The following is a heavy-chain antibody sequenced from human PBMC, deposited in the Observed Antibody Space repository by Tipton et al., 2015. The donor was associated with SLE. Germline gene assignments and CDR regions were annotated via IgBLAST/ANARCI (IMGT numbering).Heavy chain of an antibody. CDR2: IRSKANSYAT. CDR1: GFTFSGSA. Sequence: SLRLSCAASGFTFSGSAMHWVRQASGKGLEWVGRIRSKANSYATVYAASVKGRFTISRDDSKNTAYLQMNSLKTEDTAVYYCTRGYYDSSGYSSDYWGQGTLVTVSS. V-gene: IGHV3-73*01. J-gene: IGHJ4*02. CDR3: TRGYYDSSGYSSDY. D-gene: IGHD3-22*01.